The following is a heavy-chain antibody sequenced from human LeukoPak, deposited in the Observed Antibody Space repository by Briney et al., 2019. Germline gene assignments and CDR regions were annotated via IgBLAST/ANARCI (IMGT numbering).Heavy chain of an antibody. D-gene: IGHD1/OR15-1a*01. CDR2: IYRSGTT. J-gene: IGHJ3*02. V-gene: IGHV4-61*02. Sequence: SETLSLTCTVSGDSIDSRSYYWTWIRQPAGKGPEWIGRIYRSGTTNYNPSLKSRATISLHTSKNQFSLNLTSVTAADTAVYFCSLESVLLTTRETFDIWGQGSLVTVSA. CDR3: SLESVLLTTRETFDI. CDR1: GDSIDSRSYY.